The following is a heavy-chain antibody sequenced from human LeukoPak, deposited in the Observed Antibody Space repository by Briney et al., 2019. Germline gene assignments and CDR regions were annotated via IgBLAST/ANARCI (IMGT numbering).Heavy chain of an antibody. CDR2: IYPGDSDT. CDR1: GYSLTSYW. Sequence: GESLKISCKGSGYSLTSYWTGWVRQMPGKGLEWMGIIYPGDSDTGYSPSFQGQVTISADKSISTAYLQWSSLKASDTAMYYCARGVEGGGYDSTYFDYWGQGTLVTVSS. V-gene: IGHV5-51*01. D-gene: IGHD5-12*01. J-gene: IGHJ4*02. CDR3: ARGVEGGGYDSTYFDY.